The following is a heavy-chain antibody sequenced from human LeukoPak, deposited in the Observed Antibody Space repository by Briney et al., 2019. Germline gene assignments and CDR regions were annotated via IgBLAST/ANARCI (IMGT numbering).Heavy chain of an antibody. CDR3: ARDQRPRRDGYNYGY. V-gene: IGHV1-2*02. CDR2: INPKNGGI. Sequence: GASVKVSCKASGYTFTGYYMHWVRQAPGQGLEWMGWINPKNGGINYAQKFQGRVTMTRDTSIRTAYMELSRLRSGDTAVYYCARDQRPRRDGYNYGYWGQGTLVTVSS. J-gene: IGHJ4*02. CDR1: GYTFTGYY. D-gene: IGHD5-24*01.